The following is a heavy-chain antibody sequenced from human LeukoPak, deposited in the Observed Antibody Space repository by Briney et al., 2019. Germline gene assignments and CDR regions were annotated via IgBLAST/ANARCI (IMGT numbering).Heavy chain of an antibody. CDR1: GYIFTSYY. J-gene: IGHJ2*01. CDR3: ARDPTGIVGATRGWYFDL. V-gene: IGHV1-46*01. CDR2: INPSGGST. Sequence: GASVKVSCKASGYIFTSYYMHWVRQAPGQGLEWVGIINPSGGSTSYAQKFQGRVTITTDESTSTDYMELSSLRSEDTAVYYCARDPTGIVGATRGWYFDLWGRGTLVTVSS. D-gene: IGHD1-26*01.